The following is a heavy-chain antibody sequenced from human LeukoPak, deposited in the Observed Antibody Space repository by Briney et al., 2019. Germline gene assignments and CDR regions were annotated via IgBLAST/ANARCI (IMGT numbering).Heavy chain of an antibody. CDR1: GETFSGHY. D-gene: IGHD6-13*01. Sequence: SETLSLTCAVYGETFSGHYWNWIRQPPEKGLEWIGEINHSGSTNYNPSLKSRVTISVDTSKNQFYLKLSSVTAADTAVYYCARAGYTSTWHGSNWFDPWGQGTLVTVSS. J-gene: IGHJ5*02. CDR2: INHSGST. V-gene: IGHV4-34*01. CDR3: ARAGYTSTWHGSNWFDP.